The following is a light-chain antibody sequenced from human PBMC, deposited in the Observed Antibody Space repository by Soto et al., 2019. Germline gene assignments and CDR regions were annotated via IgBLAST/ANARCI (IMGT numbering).Light chain of an antibody. CDR3: QHYYNYPWT. Sequence: DIQMTHSPSSLSASVFDRVSITFLASQSISTWLAWYQQQPGGAPRLLIYDASSLQSGVPSRFSGNGSGTEFTLTISSLQPDDFSSYYCQHYYNYPWTFGQGTKVDI. CDR2: DAS. J-gene: IGKJ1*01. CDR1: QSISTW. V-gene: IGKV1-5*01.